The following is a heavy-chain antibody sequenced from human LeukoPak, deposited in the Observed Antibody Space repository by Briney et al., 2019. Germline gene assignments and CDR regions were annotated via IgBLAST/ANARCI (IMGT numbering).Heavy chain of an antibody. CDR3: AKDREYYYDSSGFDY. D-gene: IGHD3-22*01. J-gene: IGHJ4*02. CDR1: GFTFSSYG. CDR2: ISYDGSNK. V-gene: IGHV3-30*18. Sequence: GGAVRLSCAASGFTFSSYGMHWVRQAPGKGLEWVAVISYDGSNKYYADSVKGRFTISRDNSKDTLYLQMNSLRDEDTAVYYCAKDREYYYDSSGFDYWGQGTLVTVSS.